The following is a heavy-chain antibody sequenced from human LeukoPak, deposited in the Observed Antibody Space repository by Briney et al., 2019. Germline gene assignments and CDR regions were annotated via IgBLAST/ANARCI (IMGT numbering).Heavy chain of an antibody. CDR1: GFTFNHAW. J-gene: IGHJ3*02. V-gene: IGHV3-15*01. Sequence: PGGSLRLSCAASGFTFNHAWMTWVRQAPGKGLEWIGRIKSQTDGETTDYAAPVQGRFTISRDDSKETVYLQMNSLRAEDTAVYYCAKDLGYCSSTSCYADAFDIWGQGTMVTVSS. D-gene: IGHD2-2*01. CDR3: AKDLGYCSSTSCYADAFDI. CDR2: IKSQTDGETT.